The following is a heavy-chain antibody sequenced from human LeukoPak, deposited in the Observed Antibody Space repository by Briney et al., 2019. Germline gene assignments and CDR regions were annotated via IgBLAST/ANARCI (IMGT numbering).Heavy chain of an antibody. Sequence: SETLSLTCTVSGGSISGSNYYWGWIRQPPGMGLEWIGSIFYSGAIYSSPSLRSRVTMSVDTSKNQFSLKLSSVTAADTAVYYCARDRSELLWFGELYYGMDVWGQGTTVTVSS. CDR3: ARDRSELLWFGELYYGMDV. J-gene: IGHJ6*02. CDR1: GGSISGSNYY. D-gene: IGHD3-10*01. V-gene: IGHV4-39*07. CDR2: IFYSGAI.